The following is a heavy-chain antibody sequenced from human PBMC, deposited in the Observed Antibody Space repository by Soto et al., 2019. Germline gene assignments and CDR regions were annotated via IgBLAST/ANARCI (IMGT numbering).Heavy chain of an antibody. CDR1: GGTFSSYR. CDR3: ARDSGSKLSSS. V-gene: IGHV1-69*13. D-gene: IGHD6-13*01. CDR2: IVPIYRTA. Sequence: SVKVACKASGGTFSSYRCKWVRQARGQGLEWLGGIVPIYRTADYAQKFQGRVTITADESTRTVYMELSSLQSQDTALYYCARDSGSKLSSSWGQGTLVTSPQ. J-gene: IGHJ4*02.